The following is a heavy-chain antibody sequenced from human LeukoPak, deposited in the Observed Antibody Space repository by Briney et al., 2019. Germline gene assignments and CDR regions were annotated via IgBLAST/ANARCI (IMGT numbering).Heavy chain of an antibody. J-gene: IGHJ4*02. Sequence: PGGSLRLSCAASGFSFSSYAMNWVRQAPGKGLEWVSAIRGSGGSTYYADSVKGRFTISRDNSKNTLYLQMNSLRAEDTAVYYCAKDYYYDSSGVGDYWGQGTLVTVSS. V-gene: IGHV3-23*01. CDR3: AKDYYYDSSGVGDY. CDR1: GFSFSSYA. D-gene: IGHD3-22*01. CDR2: IRGSGGST.